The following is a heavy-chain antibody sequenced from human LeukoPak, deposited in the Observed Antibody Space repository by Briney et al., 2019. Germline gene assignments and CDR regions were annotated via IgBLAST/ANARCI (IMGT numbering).Heavy chain of an antibody. J-gene: IGHJ4*02. CDR2: ISSDSNCI. CDR3: ARDRSRVSDY. Sequence: GGSLRLSCAASGFTFSSYSMNWVRQAPGKGLEWVSAISSDSNCIYYADSMKGRFTISRDNAKNSLYLQMNSLRVEDTAVYYCARDRSRVSDYWGQGTLVTVSS. CDR1: GFTFSSYS. V-gene: IGHV3-21*01.